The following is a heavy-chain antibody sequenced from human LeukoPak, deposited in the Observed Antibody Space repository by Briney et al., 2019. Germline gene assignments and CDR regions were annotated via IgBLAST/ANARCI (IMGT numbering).Heavy chain of an antibody. Sequence: SQTLSLTCTVSGGSISSGGYYWSWIRQHPGKGLEWIGYIYYSGSTYYNPSLKSRVNISVDTSKNQFSLKLSSVTAADTAVYYCARDRDSRFDDFWSGYYPNGMDVWGQGTTVTVSS. V-gene: IGHV4-31*03. CDR2: IYYSGST. J-gene: IGHJ6*02. CDR1: GGSISSGGYY. D-gene: IGHD3-3*01. CDR3: ARDRDSRFDDFWSGYYPNGMDV.